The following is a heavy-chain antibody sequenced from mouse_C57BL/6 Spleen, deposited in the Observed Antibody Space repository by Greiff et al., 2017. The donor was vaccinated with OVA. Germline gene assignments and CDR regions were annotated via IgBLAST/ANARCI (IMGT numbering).Heavy chain of an antibody. D-gene: IGHD1-2*01. CDR1: GFSFNTYA. Sequence: EVQLVESGGGLVQPKGSLKLSCAASGFSFNTYAMNWVRQAPGKGLEWVARIRSKSNNYATYYADSVKARFTISRDDSESMLYLQMNNVKTEDTAMYYCVRGYPSAMDYWGQGTSVTVSS. CDR2: IRSKSNNYAT. J-gene: IGHJ4*01. V-gene: IGHV10-1*01. CDR3: VRGYPSAMDY.